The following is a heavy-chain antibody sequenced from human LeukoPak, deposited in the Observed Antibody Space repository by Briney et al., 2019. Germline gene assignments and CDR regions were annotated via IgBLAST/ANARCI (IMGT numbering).Heavy chain of an antibody. CDR1: GFTFSSYA. D-gene: IGHD3-10*01. Sequence: GGSLRLSCAASGFTFSSYAMHWVRQAPGKGLEWVAVISYDGSNKYYADSVKGRFTISRDNSKNTLYLQMNSLRAEDTAVYYCARGLWFGEFWRAHFDYWGQGTLVTVSS. CDR2: ISYDGSNK. CDR3: ARGLWFGEFWRAHFDY. J-gene: IGHJ4*02. V-gene: IGHV3-30-3*01.